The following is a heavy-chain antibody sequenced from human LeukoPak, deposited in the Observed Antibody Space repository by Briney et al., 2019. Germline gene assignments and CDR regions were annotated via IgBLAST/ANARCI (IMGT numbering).Heavy chain of an antibody. CDR2: IYYTGST. J-gene: IGHJ4*02. CDR1: GASISGGTYY. CDR3: ARRGGSGRAFDY. V-gene: IGHV4-39*01. Sequence: SETLSLTCSVSGASISGGTYYWGWIRQPPGKGLEWIGSIYYTGSTYDNPSLESRVTISVDTSENQFSLKLSSVTAADTAVYYCARRGGSGRAFDYWGQGTLVTVSS. D-gene: IGHD1-26*01.